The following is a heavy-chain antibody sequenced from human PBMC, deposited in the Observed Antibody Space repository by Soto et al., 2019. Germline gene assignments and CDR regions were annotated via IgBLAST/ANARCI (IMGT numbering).Heavy chain of an antibody. J-gene: IGHJ5*02. CDR1: GGSISSGGYY. CDR2: IYYSGST. D-gene: IGHD2-15*01. V-gene: IGHV4-31*03. Sequence: SETLSLTCTVSGGSISSGGYYWSWIRQHPGKGLEWIGYIYYSGSTYYNPSLKSRVTISVDTSKNQFSLKLSSVTAADTAVYYCARGHCGGGSCYKNWSDPWGQGTLVTVSS. CDR3: ARGHCGGGSCYKNWSDP.